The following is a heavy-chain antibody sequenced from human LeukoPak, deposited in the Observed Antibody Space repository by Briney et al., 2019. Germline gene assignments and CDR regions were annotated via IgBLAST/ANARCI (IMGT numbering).Heavy chain of an antibody. V-gene: IGHV3-23*01. J-gene: IGHJ4*02. CDR2: ISGTAENT. CDR1: GVIFSSYP. CDR3: ANQRGGF. Sequence: GGSLRLSCAASGVIFSSYPMSWVRQAPGKGLEWVSAISGTAENTYYADSVKGRFSISRDNSRNTVHLQMNSLRPEDTAVYYCANQRGGFWGQGTLVTVSS. D-gene: IGHD3-10*01.